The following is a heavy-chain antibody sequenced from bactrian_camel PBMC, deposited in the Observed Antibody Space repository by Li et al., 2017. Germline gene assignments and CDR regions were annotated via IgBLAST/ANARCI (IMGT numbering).Heavy chain of an antibody. CDR2: SSSGALSL. CDR1: GFIFSSYW. D-gene: IGHD1*01. V-gene: IGHV3S25*01. Sequence: VQLVESGGGLVQPGGSLRLSCAASGFIFSSYWMYWVRQAPGKGLEWVSSSSSGALSLVYADSVKGRFTISRDNAKNTVYLLMNSLKPEDTAVYYCVKPNPDARGGFDHWGQGTQVTVS. CDR3: VKPNPDARGGFDH. J-gene: IGHJ4*01.